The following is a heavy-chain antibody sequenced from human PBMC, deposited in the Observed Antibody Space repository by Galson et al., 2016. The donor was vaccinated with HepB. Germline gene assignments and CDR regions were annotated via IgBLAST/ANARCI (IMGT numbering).Heavy chain of an antibody. V-gene: IGHV3-23*01. D-gene: IGHD4-11*01. CDR2: ISGYGDNP. Sequence: SLRLSCAVSGFSFSSYAMSWVRQAPGKGLEWVSAISGYGDNPHYADSVKGRFAISRDNSQNTLYLQMNSLRAEDTAVYYCVKDLYSDSPFWGQGTLVTVSS. CDR3: VKDLYSDSPF. J-gene: IGHJ4*02. CDR1: GFSFSSYA.